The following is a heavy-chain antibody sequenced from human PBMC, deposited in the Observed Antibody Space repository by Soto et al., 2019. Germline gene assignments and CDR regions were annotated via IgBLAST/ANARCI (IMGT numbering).Heavy chain of an antibody. D-gene: IGHD2-2*01. V-gene: IGHV3-53*01. CDR3: ACHVACRQKNALDV. CDR1: GFTVNSNY. Sequence: EVQLVESGGGLIQPGGSLRLSCAASGFTVNSNYISWVRQAPGKGLEWISVIYTSGTTYYRDSVKGRFTIFRDDSKNMVNLQMNSLTVEDTAVSYCACHVACRQKNALDVCGQGTIVTVSS. J-gene: IGHJ3*01. CDR2: IYTSGTT.